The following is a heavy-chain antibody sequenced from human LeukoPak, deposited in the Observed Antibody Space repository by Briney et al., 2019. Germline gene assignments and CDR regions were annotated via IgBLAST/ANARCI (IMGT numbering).Heavy chain of an antibody. CDR1: GGSISSYY. J-gene: IGHJ6*03. D-gene: IGHD2-8*01. CDR3: ARIPLRYCTNGVCSYYYMDV. V-gene: IGHV4-59*01. Sequence: PSETLSLTCTVSGGSISSYYWSWIRQPPGKGLEWIGYIYYSGGTNYNPSLKSRVTISVDTSKNRFSLKLSSVTAADTAVYYCARIPLRYCTNGVCSYYYMDVWGKGTTVTVSS. CDR2: IYYSGGT.